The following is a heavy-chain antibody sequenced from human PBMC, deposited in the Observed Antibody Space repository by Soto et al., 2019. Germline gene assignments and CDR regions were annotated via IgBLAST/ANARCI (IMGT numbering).Heavy chain of an antibody. Sequence: GGSLRLSCAASGFTFSASGMHWVRQAPGKGLEYVSAIGPDGSRTYYANSVKGRFTISRDNSKNTLYLQMGGLGAEDMGVYYCARVRCSGDNCKSAYYYMDVWGRGTTVTISS. J-gene: IGHJ6*03. CDR3: ARVRCSGDNCKSAYYYMDV. V-gene: IGHV3-64*01. D-gene: IGHD2-15*01. CDR2: IGPDGSRT. CDR1: GFTFSASG.